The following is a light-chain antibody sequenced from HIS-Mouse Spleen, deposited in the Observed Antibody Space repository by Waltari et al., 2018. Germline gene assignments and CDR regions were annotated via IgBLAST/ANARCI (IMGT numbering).Light chain of an antibody. CDR1: KSVSSSY. CDR3: QQYGSSPYT. J-gene: IGKJ2*01. CDR2: GAS. Sequence: EIVLTQSPGTLSLSPGERATLSCRASKSVSSSYLAWYQQKPGQAPRILIYGASSRATGIPDRFSGSGSGTDFTLTISRLEPEDFAVYYCQQYGSSPYTFGQGTKLEIK. V-gene: IGKV3-20*01.